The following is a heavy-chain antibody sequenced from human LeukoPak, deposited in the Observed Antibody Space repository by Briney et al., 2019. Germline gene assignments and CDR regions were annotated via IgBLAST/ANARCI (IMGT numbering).Heavy chain of an antibody. CDR2: ISAYNGNT. CDR1: GYTFTSYG. Sequence: ASVKVSCKASGYTFTSYGITWVRLTPGQGLEWMGWISAYNGNTNYAQMFQGRVIMTTDTSTNTAYMELRSLRADDTAMYYCARDPSYDSSGYPNWFDPWGQGTLVTVSS. J-gene: IGHJ5*02. D-gene: IGHD3-22*01. CDR3: ARDPSYDSSGYPNWFDP. V-gene: IGHV1-18*01.